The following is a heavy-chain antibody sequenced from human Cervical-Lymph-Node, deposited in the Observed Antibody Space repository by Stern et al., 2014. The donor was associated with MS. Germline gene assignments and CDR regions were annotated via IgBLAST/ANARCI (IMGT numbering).Heavy chain of an antibody. CDR3: ARCHYASSHNCQWFDP. CDR2: ISTYNGNT. V-gene: IGHV1-18*01. J-gene: IGHJ5*02. Sequence: QVQLVQSGAEVKKPWASVKVSCKASGYSFTTYTITWLRQAPGQGLEWMGRISTYNGNTYYAQKLQGRITMTTDTSTTTAYMELTNLRSDDTAMYYCARCHYASSHNCQWFDPWGQGTLVTVSS. CDR1: GYSFTTYT. D-gene: IGHD3-22*01.